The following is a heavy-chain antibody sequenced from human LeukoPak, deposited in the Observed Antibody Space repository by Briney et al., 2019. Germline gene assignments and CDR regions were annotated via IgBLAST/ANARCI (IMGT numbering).Heavy chain of an antibody. D-gene: IGHD2-2*01. V-gene: IGHV3-23*01. CDR1: GFVFRNYA. Sequence: GGSLRLSCAASGFVFRNYAMTWVRQAPGKGLEWVSVVTGSGERTVYADSVKGRFTISRDNSKNTLYLQMNSLRAEDTAVYYCAKGRPGYCSSTSCNDYWGQGTLVTVSS. CDR3: AKGRPGYCSSTSCNDY. J-gene: IGHJ4*02. CDR2: VTGSGERT.